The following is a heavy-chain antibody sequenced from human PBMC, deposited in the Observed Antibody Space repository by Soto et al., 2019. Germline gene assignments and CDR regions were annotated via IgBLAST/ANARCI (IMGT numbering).Heavy chain of an antibody. D-gene: IGHD3-22*01. CDR1: GYTFTGHY. CDR2: INPKSGAT. J-gene: IGHJ5*02. Sequence: ASVKVSCKASGYTFTGHYVHWVRQAPGQGLEWMGWINPKSGATNYAQKFQGWVTMTRDTSISTAYMELNRLRSDDTAVYYCARDEYYYDTSAYQGWLDPWGQGTLVTVSS. V-gene: IGHV1-2*04. CDR3: ARDEYYYDTSAYQGWLDP.